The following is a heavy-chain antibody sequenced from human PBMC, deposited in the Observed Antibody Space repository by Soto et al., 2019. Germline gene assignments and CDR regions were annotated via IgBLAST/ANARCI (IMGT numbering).Heavy chain of an antibody. J-gene: IGHJ4*02. CDR3: ARPTYNSGSPFDY. D-gene: IGHD1-20*01. CDR2: IYYSGST. V-gene: IGHV4-59*01. CDR1: GGSISSYY. Sequence: KPSXTLSLTCTVSGGSISSYYCSWIMQPPGKGLEWIGYIYYSGSTNYNPSLKSRVTISVDTSKNQFSLKLSSVNAADTAVYYCARPTYNSGSPFDYWGQGTLVTVSS.